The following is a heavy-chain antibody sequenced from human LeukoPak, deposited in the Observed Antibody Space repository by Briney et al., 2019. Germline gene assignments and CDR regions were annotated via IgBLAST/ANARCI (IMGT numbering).Heavy chain of an antibody. CDR3: ARDWPCSSTSCGGAHDAFDI. CDR2: IWYDGSNK. CDR1: GFTFSSYG. Sequence: GGSLRLSCAASGFTFSSYGMHWVRQAPGKGLGWVAVIWYDGSNKYYADSVKGRFTISRDNSKNTLYLQMNSLRAEDTVVYYCARDWPCSSTSCGGAHDAFDIWGQGTMVTVSS. J-gene: IGHJ3*02. D-gene: IGHD2-2*01. V-gene: IGHV3-33*01.